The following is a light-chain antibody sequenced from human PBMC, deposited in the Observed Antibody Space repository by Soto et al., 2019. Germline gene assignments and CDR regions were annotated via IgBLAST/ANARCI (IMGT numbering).Light chain of an antibody. Sequence: IQLTQSPSSLSASVGDSVTITCRASQDISSHLAWYQQKPGKAPKVLIYAASTLESGIPSRFSGSGSGTDFTLTISSLQAEDFATYYCQKYNSAPPFPFGQGTKLEIK. V-gene: IGKV1-9*01. J-gene: IGKJ2*01. CDR3: QKYNSAPPFP. CDR2: AAS. CDR1: QDISSH.